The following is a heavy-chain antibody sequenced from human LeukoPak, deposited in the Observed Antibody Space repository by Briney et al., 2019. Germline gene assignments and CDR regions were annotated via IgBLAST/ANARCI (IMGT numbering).Heavy chain of an antibody. D-gene: IGHD1-26*01. J-gene: IGHJ3*02. V-gene: IGHV4-30-2*01. CDR1: GGSISGGGYS. CDR2: IYHSGST. CDR3: ARGSGPDAFDI. Sequence: PSETLSLTCAVSGGSISGGGYSWSWIRQPPGKGLEWIGYIYHSGSTYYNPSLKSRVTISVDRSKNQFSLKLSSVTAADTAVYYCARGSGPDAFDIWGQGTMVTVSS.